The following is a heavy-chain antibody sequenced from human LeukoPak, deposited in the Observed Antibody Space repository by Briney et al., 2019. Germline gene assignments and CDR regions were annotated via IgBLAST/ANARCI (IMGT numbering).Heavy chain of an antibody. CDR3: AKVYYYDSSGRYFDY. Sequence: GGSLRLSCAASGFTFSSYAMSRVRQAPGKGLEWVSAISGSGGSTYYADSVKGRFTISRDNSKNTLYLQMNSLRAEDTAVYYCAKVYYYDSSGRYFDYWGQGTLVTVSS. V-gene: IGHV3-23*01. CDR1: GFTFSSYA. CDR2: ISGSGGST. J-gene: IGHJ4*02. D-gene: IGHD3-22*01.